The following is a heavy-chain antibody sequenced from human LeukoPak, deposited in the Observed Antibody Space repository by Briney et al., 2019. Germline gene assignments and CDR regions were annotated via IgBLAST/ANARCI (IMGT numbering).Heavy chain of an antibody. CDR3: ARAIAAIDY. CDR2: INHSGST. Sequence: PSEALSLTCAVYGGSFGGYYWSWIRQPPGKGLEWIGEINHSGSTNYNPSLKSRVTISVDTSKNQFSLKLSSVTAADTAVYYCARAIAAIDYWGQGTLVTVSS. J-gene: IGHJ4*02. V-gene: IGHV4-34*01. D-gene: IGHD6-13*01. CDR1: GGSFGGYY.